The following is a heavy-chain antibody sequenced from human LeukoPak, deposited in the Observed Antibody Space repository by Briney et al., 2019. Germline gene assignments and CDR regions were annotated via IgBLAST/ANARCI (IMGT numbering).Heavy chain of an antibody. CDR3: ARGSGWFGESHPYFDY. J-gene: IGHJ4*02. V-gene: IGHV4-59*01. CDR2: IYYSGST. Sequence: SETLSLTCTVSGGSISSYYWSWIRQPPGKGLEWIGYIYYSGSTNYNPSLKSRVTISVDTSKNQFSLKLSSVTAADTAVYYCARGSGWFGESHPYFDYWGQGTLVTASS. D-gene: IGHD3-10*01. CDR1: GGSISSYY.